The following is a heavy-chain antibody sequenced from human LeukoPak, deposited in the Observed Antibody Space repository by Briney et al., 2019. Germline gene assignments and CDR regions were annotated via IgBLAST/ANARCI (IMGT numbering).Heavy chain of an antibody. CDR1: GFTFSSYA. CDR2: ISGSGGST. CDR3: AKVSGSYPAGYFDY. Sequence: GGSLRLSCAASGFTFSSYAMSWVRQAPGKGLEWVSAISGSGGSTYCADSVKGRFTISRDNSKNTLYLQMNSLRAEDTAVYYCAKVSGSYPAGYFDYWGQGTLVTVSS. D-gene: IGHD1-26*01. J-gene: IGHJ4*02. V-gene: IGHV3-23*01.